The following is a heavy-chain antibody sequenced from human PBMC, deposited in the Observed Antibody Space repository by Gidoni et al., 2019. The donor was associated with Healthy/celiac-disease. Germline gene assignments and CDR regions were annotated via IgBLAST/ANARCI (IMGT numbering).Heavy chain of an antibody. CDR3: ARAEVLEYYFDY. J-gene: IGHJ4*02. D-gene: IGHD1-26*01. CDR1: GGSISSYY. V-gene: IGHV4-59*01. CDR2: IYYSGST. Sequence: QVQLQESGPGLVKPSETLSLTCTVSGGSISSYYWSWIRQPPGKGLEWIGYIYYSGSTNYNPSLKSRVTISVDTSKNQFSLKLSSVTAADTAVYYCARAEVLEYYFDYWGQGTLVTVSS.